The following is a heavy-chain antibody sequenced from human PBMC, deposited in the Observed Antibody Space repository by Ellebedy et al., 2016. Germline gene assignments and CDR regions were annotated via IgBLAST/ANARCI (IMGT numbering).Heavy chain of an antibody. CDR1: GGSVSSYY. D-gene: IGHD6-19*01. V-gene: IGHV4-59*02. CDR3: AKWNGGWYAFEV. J-gene: IGHJ3*01. Sequence: SETLSLTCNVSGGSVSSYYWNWIRRPPGKGLEWIGYVFHTGTTNYNPSLKSRVTMSVDTSKSQFSLRLTSVTAADTAVYYCAKWNGGWYAFEVWGQGTMVTVSS. CDR2: VFHTGTT.